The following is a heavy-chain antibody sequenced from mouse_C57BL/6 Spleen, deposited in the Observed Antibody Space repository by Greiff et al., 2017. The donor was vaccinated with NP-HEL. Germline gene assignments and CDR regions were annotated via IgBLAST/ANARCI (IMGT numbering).Heavy chain of an antibody. CDR3: ARGERLRLYFDY. D-gene: IGHD3-2*02. Sequence: EVQLQQSGPELVKPGASVKMSCKASGYTFTDYNMHWVKQSHGKSLEWIGYINPNNGGTSYNQKFKGKATLTVNKSSSTAYMELRSLTSEDSAVYYCARGERLRLYFDYWGQGTTLTVSS. V-gene: IGHV1-22*01. CDR1: GYTFTDYN. J-gene: IGHJ2*01. CDR2: INPNNGGT.